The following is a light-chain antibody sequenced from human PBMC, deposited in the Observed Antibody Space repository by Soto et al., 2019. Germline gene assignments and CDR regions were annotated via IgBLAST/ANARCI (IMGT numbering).Light chain of an antibody. CDR3: QQRSNWQT. V-gene: IGKV3D-11*02. CDR2: DAS. Sequence: ILMTQSPATLSVSPGGRATLSCRASQSISSNLAWYQQKPGQAPRLLIYDASNRATGIPARFSGSGSGTDFTLTISSLEPEDFAVYYCQQRSNWQTFGQGTKVDIK. J-gene: IGKJ1*01. CDR1: QSISSN.